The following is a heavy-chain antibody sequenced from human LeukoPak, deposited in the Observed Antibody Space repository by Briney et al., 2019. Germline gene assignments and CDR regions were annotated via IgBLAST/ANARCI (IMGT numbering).Heavy chain of an antibody. D-gene: IGHD5-18*01. CDR2: ISGSGGST. J-gene: IGHJ4*02. CDR3: AKVSGGNTAMTRGYYFDY. V-gene: IGHV3-23*01. CDR1: GFTFRSYA. Sequence: GGSLRLSCAASGFTFRSYAMSWVRQAPGKGLEWVSAISGSGGSTYYADSVKGRFTISRDNSKNTLYLQMNSLRAEDTAVYYCAKVSGGNTAMTRGYYFDYWGQGTLVTVSS.